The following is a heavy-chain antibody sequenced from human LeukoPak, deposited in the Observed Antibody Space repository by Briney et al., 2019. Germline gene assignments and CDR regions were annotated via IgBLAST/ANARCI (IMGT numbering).Heavy chain of an antibody. D-gene: IGHD4-17*01. CDR1: GFTFSSTY. CDR3: ATHSTTVLSQGIDY. CDR2: IYSNGNT. V-gene: IGHV3-53*01. J-gene: IGHJ4*02. Sequence: GGSLRLSCAASGFTFSSTYMSWVRQAPGKGLEWVSVIYSNGNTFYSGSVQGRLTISRDNSKKTLYLQMNSLRAEDTAVYYCATHSTTVLSQGIDYWGQGTLVTVSS.